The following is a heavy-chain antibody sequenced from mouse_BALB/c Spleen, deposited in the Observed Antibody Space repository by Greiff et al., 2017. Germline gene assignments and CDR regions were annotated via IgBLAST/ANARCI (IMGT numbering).Heavy chain of an antibody. V-gene: IGHV14-4*02. CDR1: GFNIKDYY. CDR2: IDPENGDT. D-gene: IGHD2-4*01. J-gene: IGHJ3*01. CDR3: NVLYDYDWFAY. Sequence: EVQGVESGAELVKPGASVKLSCTASGFNIKDYYMHWVKQRPEQGLEWIGWIDPENGDTEYAPKFQGKATMTADTSSNTAYLQLSSLTSEDTAVYYCNVLYDYDWFAYWGQGTLVTVSA.